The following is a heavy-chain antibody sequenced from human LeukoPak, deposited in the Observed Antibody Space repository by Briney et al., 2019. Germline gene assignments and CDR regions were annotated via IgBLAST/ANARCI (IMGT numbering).Heavy chain of an antibody. CDR1: GGTFSSYA. Sequence: GASVKVSCKASGGTFSSYAISWVRQGPGQGLEWMGGIIPIFGTANYAQKFQGRVTITADESTSTAYMELSSLRSEDTAVYYCAYYGSGSPLMIYGMDVWGKGTTVTVSS. CDR2: IIPIFGTA. D-gene: IGHD3-10*01. J-gene: IGHJ6*04. V-gene: IGHV1-69*01. CDR3: AYYGSGSPLMIYGMDV.